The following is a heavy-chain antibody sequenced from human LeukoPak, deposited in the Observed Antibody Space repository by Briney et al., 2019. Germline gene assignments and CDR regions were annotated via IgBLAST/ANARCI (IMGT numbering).Heavy chain of an antibody. J-gene: IGHJ3*02. Sequence: ASVKVSCKASGGTFSSYAISWVRQAPGQGLEWMGGIIPIFGTANYAQKFQGRVTITADKSTSTAYMELSSLRSEDTAVYYCARGSTYYYDSSGYAFDIWGQGTMVTVSS. D-gene: IGHD3-22*01. CDR1: GGTFSSYA. V-gene: IGHV1-69*06. CDR2: IIPIFGTA. CDR3: ARGSTYYYDSSGYAFDI.